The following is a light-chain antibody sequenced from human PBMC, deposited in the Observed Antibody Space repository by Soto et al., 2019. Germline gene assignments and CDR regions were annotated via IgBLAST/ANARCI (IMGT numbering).Light chain of an antibody. CDR3: QQYYNTPT. CDR1: QSVLYSSNNKNY. J-gene: IGKJ5*01. V-gene: IGKV4-1*01. Sequence: DIVMTQSPDSLAVSLGERATINCRSSQSVLYSSNNKNYLAWYQQKPGQPPKLLIYWASTRESGVPDRFSGSGSGTDFTLTISSLQAEDVAVYYCQQYYNTPTFGQGTRREIK. CDR2: WAS.